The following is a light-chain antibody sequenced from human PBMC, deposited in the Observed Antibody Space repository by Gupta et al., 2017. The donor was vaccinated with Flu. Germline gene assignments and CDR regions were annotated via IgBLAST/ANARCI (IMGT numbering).Light chain of an antibody. V-gene: IGLV1-40*01. CDR3: QSYDSSLSAV. CDR1: SSNSGAGYD. CDR2: GNS. Sequence: QSVLTQPPSVSGAPGQRVTISCTGSSSNSGAGYDVHWYQQLPGPAPKLLIYGNSNRPSGVPDRFSGSKSGTSASLAITGLQAEDEADYYCQSYDSSLSAVFGGGTKLTVL. J-gene: IGLJ3*02.